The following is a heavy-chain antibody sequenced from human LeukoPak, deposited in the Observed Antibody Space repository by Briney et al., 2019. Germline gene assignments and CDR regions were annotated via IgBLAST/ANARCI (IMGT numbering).Heavy chain of an antibody. J-gene: IGHJ6*03. Sequence: ASVKVSCKASGYTFTSYGISWVRQAPGQGLEWMGWISAYNGNTNYAQKLQGRVTMTTDTSTSTAYMELRSLRSDDTAVYYCARLEQEYYYYYYMDVWGKGTTVTVSS. CDR3: ARLEQEYYYYYYMDV. CDR1: GYTFTSYG. CDR2: ISAYNGNT. V-gene: IGHV1-18*01. D-gene: IGHD5-24*01.